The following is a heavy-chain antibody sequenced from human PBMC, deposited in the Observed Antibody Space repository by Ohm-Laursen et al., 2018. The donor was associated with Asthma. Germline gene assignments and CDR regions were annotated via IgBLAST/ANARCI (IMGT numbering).Heavy chain of an antibody. V-gene: IGHV4-31*03. CDR3: ARWAIFEVVTNWFDP. CDR2: IYYSGST. D-gene: IGHD3-3*01. Sequence: TLSLTCPVSGGSISSGGYYWSWIRQHPGKGLEWIGYIYYSGSTYYNPSLKSRVTISVDTSKNQFSLKLSSVTAADTAVYYCARWAIFEVVTNWFDPWGQGTLVTVSS. CDR1: GGSISSGGYY. J-gene: IGHJ5*02.